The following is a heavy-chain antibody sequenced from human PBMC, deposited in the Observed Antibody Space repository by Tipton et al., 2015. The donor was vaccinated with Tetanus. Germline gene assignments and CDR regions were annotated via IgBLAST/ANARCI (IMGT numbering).Heavy chain of an antibody. J-gene: IGHJ5*02. CDR1: GASINAGGYL. Sequence: TLSLTRTVSGASINAGGYLWTWVRQQPGKGLEWIGNIYYTAHNSYNPSLDSRVSISVDTSKNQCSLRLTSVTAADTAVYFCARGTWLYTSTYHRHWLDPWGQGTLVTVSS. V-gene: IGHV4-31*03. CDR3: ARGTWLYTSTYHRHWLDP. CDR2: IYYTAHN. D-gene: IGHD6-13*01.